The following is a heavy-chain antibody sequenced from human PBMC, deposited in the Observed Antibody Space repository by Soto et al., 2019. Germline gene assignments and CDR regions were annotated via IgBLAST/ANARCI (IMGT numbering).Heavy chain of an antibody. Sequence: LSLTCTVSGGSMSSYYWTWLRQSPGRGLEWIGYISYSGSTSYNASLKSRLIISVDTSKNQFSLKLTSVTAADTAVYYCARGNRLSYGYHYDFDYWGQGTLVTVSS. CDR3: ARGNRLSYGYHYDFDY. D-gene: IGHD3-22*01. CDR2: ISYSGST. V-gene: IGHV4-59*12. J-gene: IGHJ4*02. CDR1: GGSMSSYY.